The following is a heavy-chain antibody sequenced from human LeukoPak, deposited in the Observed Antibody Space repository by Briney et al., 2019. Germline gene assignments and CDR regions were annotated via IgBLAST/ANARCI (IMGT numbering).Heavy chain of an antibody. CDR3: ARVKPPPAAGDY. V-gene: IGHV3-30*04. D-gene: IGHD6-13*01. CDR2: ISYDGSNK. CDR1: GFTFSSYA. J-gene: IGHJ4*02. Sequence: PGRSLRLSCAASGFTFSSYAMHWVRQAPGKGLEWVAVISYDGSNKYYADSVKSRFTISRDNSKNTLYLQMNSLRAEDTAVYYCARVKPPPAAGDYWGQGTLVTVSS.